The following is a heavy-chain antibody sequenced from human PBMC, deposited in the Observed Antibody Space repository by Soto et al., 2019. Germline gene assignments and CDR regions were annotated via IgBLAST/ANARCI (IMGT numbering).Heavy chain of an antibody. V-gene: IGHV4-31*03. Sequence: PSETLSLTCTVSGGSIRSDNHYWSWIRQHPGKGLEWIGYIHYSGSTYFNPSLKSRVIISVDTSKNQFSLNLSSVTAADTAVYYCARETGTGYYYYYMDVWGKGTSVTVSS. J-gene: IGHJ6*03. CDR3: ARETGTGYYYYYMDV. CDR1: GGSIRSDNHY. CDR2: IHYSGST. D-gene: IGHD1-1*01.